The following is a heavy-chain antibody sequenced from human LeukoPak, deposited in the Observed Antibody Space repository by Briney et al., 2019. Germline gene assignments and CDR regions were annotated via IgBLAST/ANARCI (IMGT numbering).Heavy chain of an antibody. CDR3: ARRGAAGTKY. CDR2: IYHSGST. Sequence: SETLSLTCTVSGYSISSGYYWGWIRQPPGKGLEWIGSIYHSGSTYYNPSLKSRVTISVDTSKNQFSLKLSSVTAADTAVYYCARRGAAGTKYWGQGTLVTVSS. D-gene: IGHD6-13*01. V-gene: IGHV4-38-2*02. CDR1: GYSISSGYY. J-gene: IGHJ4*02.